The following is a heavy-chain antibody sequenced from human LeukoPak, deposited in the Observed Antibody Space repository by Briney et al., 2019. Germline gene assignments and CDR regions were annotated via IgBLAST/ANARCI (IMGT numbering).Heavy chain of an antibody. CDR1: GYTFTNYG. Sequence: EASVTVSCKASGYTFTNYGISWVRQAPGQGLEWMGWISGYNGNTNYAQMLQGRVTMTTDASTRTGYVELRSLRSDDTAMYYCARRSVAARPSGDDAYDVWGQGTMVTVSS. J-gene: IGHJ3*01. CDR2: ISGYNGNT. V-gene: IGHV1-18*01. D-gene: IGHD6-6*01. CDR3: ARRSVAARPSGDDAYDV.